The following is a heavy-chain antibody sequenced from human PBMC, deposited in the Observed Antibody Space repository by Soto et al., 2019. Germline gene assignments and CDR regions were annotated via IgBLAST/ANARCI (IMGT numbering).Heavy chain of an antibody. V-gene: IGHV3-23*01. D-gene: IGHD3-22*01. CDR1: GFTFSSYA. J-gene: IGHJ4*01. Sequence: GSLRLSCAASGFTFSSYAMSWVRQAPGKGLEWVSAISGSGGSTYYADSVKGRFTISRDDSKSMVYLQMNSLKTEDTAVYYCTTDSYFTLKVVRFDYWGLGTLVTVSS. CDR3: TTDSYFTLKVVRFDY. CDR2: ISGSGGST.